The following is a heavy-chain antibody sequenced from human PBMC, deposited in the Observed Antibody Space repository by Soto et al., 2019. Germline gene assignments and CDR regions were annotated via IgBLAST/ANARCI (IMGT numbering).Heavy chain of an antibody. CDR2: IKSKTDGGTT. CDR1: SVSNAW. D-gene: IGHD3-22*01. V-gene: IGHV3-15*07. CDR3: STVGYYYDSSYMDY. J-gene: IGHJ4*02. Sequence: SVSNAWMNWVRQAPGKGLEWVGHIKSKTDGGTTDYAAPMKGRFSISRDDSKNTLYLQMNSLKTEDTAVYYCSTVGYYYDSSYMDYWGQGTLVTVSS.